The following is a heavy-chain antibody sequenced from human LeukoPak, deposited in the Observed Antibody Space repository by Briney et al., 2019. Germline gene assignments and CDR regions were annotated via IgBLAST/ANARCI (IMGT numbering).Heavy chain of an antibody. CDR3: ARVLSGSYHQIDY. V-gene: IGHV4-59*01. CDR2: IYYSGST. D-gene: IGHD1-26*01. Sequence: SETLSLTCTVPGGSISSYYWSWIRQPPGKGLEWIGYIYYSGSTNYNPSLKSRVTISVDTSKNQFSLKLSSVTAADTAVYYCARVLSGSYHQIDYWGQGTLVTASS. CDR1: GGSISSYY. J-gene: IGHJ4*02.